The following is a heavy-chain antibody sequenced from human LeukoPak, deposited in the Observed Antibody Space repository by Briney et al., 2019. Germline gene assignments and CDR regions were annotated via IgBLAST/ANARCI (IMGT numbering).Heavy chain of an antibody. CDR2: LAYDGTNQ. CDR3: ATRTEWLRFSGDDAFDI. CDR1: GFTFNIYA. V-gene: IGHV3-30*14. J-gene: IGHJ3*02. Sequence: GGSLRLSCVTSGFTFNIYAMHWVRHAPGKGLEGVALLAYDGTNQYYADSVKGRFTISRDNSKNTLYLQMNSLRAEDTAVYYCATRTEWLRFSGDDAFDIWGQGTMVTVSS. D-gene: IGHD5-12*01.